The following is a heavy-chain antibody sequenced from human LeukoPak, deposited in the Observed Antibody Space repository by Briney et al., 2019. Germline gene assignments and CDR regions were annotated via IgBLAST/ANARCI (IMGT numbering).Heavy chain of an antibody. V-gene: IGHV3-43D*03. CDR2: ISWDGGST. J-gene: IGHJ4*02. CDR3: AKDTASGYGGYFDY. Sequence: GGSLRLSCAASGFTFDDYAMHWVRQAPGKGLEWVSLISWDGGSTYYADSVKGRFTISRDNSKNSLYLQMNSLRAEDTALYYCAKDTASGYGGYFDYWGQGTLVTVSS. D-gene: IGHD1-26*01. CDR1: GFTFDDYA.